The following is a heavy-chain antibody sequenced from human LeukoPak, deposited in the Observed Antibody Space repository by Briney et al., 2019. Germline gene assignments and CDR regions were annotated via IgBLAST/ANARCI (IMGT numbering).Heavy chain of an antibody. CDR3: ARGKLGGINYYDLDV. CDR1: GGSISSYY. Sequence: KPSETLSLTCTVSGGSISSYYWSWIRQPPGKGLEWIGYIHYSGSTNYSPSLQSRVTISVDTPKNQFSLKVNSVTAADTAVYFCARGKLGGINYYDLDVWGKGTTVIVSS. D-gene: IGHD3-16*01. CDR2: IHYSGST. V-gene: IGHV4-59*01. J-gene: IGHJ6*04.